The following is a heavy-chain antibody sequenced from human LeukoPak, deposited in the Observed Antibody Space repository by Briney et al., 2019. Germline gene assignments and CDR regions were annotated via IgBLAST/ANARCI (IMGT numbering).Heavy chain of an antibody. CDR3: AKDYYDSSGYHVDY. Sequence: GGSLRLSCAASGFTFSSYGMHWVRQAPGKGLEWVAVISYDGSNKYYADSVKGRFTISRDNSKNTLYLQMNSLRAEDTAVYYCAKDYYDSSGYHVDYWGQGTLVTVSS. D-gene: IGHD3-22*01. J-gene: IGHJ4*02. V-gene: IGHV3-30*18. CDR2: ISYDGSNK. CDR1: GFTFSSYG.